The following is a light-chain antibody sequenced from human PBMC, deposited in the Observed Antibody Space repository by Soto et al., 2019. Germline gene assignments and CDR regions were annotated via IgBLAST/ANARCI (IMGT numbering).Light chain of an antibody. V-gene: IGKV3-15*01. Sequence: EIVMTQYPATLSVSPGERATLSCRASQSVNTNLAWYQLKPGQAPRLLVYDVSTRATGVPARFSGTGSETDFTLTISGLQSDDSAVYFCQQYNNWPFSFGQGTRLEIK. CDR3: QQYNNWPFS. CDR1: QSVNTN. J-gene: IGKJ5*01. CDR2: DVS.